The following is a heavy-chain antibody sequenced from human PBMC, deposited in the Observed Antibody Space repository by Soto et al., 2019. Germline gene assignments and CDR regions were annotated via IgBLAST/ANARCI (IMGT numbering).Heavy chain of an antibody. D-gene: IGHD3-22*01. CDR2: ISGSGGST. J-gene: IGHJ3*02. Sequence: PVGSLRLSCAASGFTFSSYAMSWVRQAPGKGLEWVSAISGSGGSTYYADSVKGRFTISRDNSKNTLYLQMNSLRAEDTAVYYCAKGLTYYASSLWAFDIWGQGTMVTVSS. CDR1: GFTFSSYA. CDR3: AKGLTYYASSLWAFDI. V-gene: IGHV3-23*01.